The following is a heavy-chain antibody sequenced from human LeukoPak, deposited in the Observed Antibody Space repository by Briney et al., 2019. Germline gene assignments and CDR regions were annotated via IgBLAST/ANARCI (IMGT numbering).Heavy chain of an antibody. D-gene: IGHD2-2*01. Sequence: GESLKISCKASGYSFITYWIGWVRQMPGKGLEWMGIIYPGDSDTRYSPSFQGQVTISADKSISTAYLQWSSLKASDTAMYYCERHGGGYCPSTSCYLFDPWGQGTLVTVSS. CDR1: GYSFITYW. CDR3: ERHGGGYCPSTSCYLFDP. V-gene: IGHV5-51*01. CDR2: IYPGDSDT. J-gene: IGHJ5*02.